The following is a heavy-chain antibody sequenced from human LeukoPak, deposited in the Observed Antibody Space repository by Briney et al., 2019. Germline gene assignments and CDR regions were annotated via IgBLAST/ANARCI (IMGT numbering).Heavy chain of an antibody. D-gene: IGHD6-13*01. Sequence: GGSLRLSCAASGFTFSSYAMNWVRQAPGKGLEWVSSLSGSGASTYYADSVKGRFTISRDNAKNSLYLQMNSLRAEDTAVYYCARETGIAAAIDYWGQGTLVTVSS. CDR3: ARETGIAAAIDY. V-gene: IGHV3-23*01. CDR2: LSGSGAST. CDR1: GFTFSSYA. J-gene: IGHJ4*02.